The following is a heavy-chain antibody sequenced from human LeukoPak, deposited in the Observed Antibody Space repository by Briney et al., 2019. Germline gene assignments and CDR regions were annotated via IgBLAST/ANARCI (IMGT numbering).Heavy chain of an antibody. CDR2: INPNSGDT. CDR1: GYTSTGYY. V-gene: IGHV1-2*02. J-gene: IGHJ4*02. CDR3: ATQRGSYLWGTDFDY. Sequence: GASVKVSCKASGYTSTGYYMHWVRQAPGQGLEWMGWINPNSGDTKYAQKFQGRVTMTRDTSISTAYMELSRLRSDDTAVYYCATQRGSYLWGTDFDYWGQGTLVTVSS. D-gene: IGHD3-16*01.